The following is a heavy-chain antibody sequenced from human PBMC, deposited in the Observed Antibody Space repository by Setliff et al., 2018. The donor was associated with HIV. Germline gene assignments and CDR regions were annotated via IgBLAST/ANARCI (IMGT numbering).Heavy chain of an antibody. Sequence: PSETLSLTCEVSGGSISSTKWWNWVRQPPGKGLEWIGEIYQSGTTNYNPSLKSRVTMSVDTSNNQFSLELGSVTAADTAVYYCARKSTLRYYYGSGSLDAFDIWGQGTKVTVSS. D-gene: IGHD3-10*01. V-gene: IGHV4-4*02. J-gene: IGHJ3*02. CDR3: ARKSTLRYYYGSGSLDAFDI. CDR1: GGSISSTKW. CDR2: IYQSGTT.